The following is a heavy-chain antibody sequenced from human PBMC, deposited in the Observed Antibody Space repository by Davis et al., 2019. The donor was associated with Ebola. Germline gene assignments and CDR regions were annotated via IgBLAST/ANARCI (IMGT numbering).Heavy chain of an antibody. CDR3: ARGDTAMVYYYYYGMDV. D-gene: IGHD5-18*01. Sequence: SVKVSCKASGYTFTSYAISWVRQAPGQGLEWMGGIIPIFGTANYAQKFQGRVTITADESTSTAYMELSSLRSDDTAVYYCARGDTAMVYYYYYGMDVWGQGTTVTVSS. J-gene: IGHJ6*02. V-gene: IGHV1-69*13. CDR2: IIPIFGTA. CDR1: GYTFTSYA.